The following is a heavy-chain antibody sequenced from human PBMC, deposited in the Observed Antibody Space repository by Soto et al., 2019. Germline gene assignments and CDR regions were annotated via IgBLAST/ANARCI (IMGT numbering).Heavy chain of an antibody. CDR2: INYRGST. J-gene: IGHJ4*02. CDR3: ARDAPETAPY. Sequence: QVQLQESGPGLVKPSQTLSLTCTVSGGSIGNGDYYWNWIRQHPEKGLEWIGYINYRGSTFYNPSLKSRIIISVEKSKNQFSLKLSSVTAADTAVYYCARDAPETAPYWGQGTLVTVSS. D-gene: IGHD2-2*01. CDR1: GGSIGNGDYY. V-gene: IGHV4-31*03.